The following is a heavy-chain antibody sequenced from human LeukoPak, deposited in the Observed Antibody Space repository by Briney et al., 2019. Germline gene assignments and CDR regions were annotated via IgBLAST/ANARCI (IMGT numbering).Heavy chain of an antibody. CDR2: ISSNGSST. V-gene: IGHV3-23*01. Sequence: GGSLRLSCVASGFTLSSYAMTWVRQAPGKGLEWVSGISSNGSSTYYADSVKGRFTISRDNSKNTVNLQMNSLRAEDTAVYYCAKDRGISCWYERGYSFDYWGQGNLAIVS. J-gene: IGHJ4*02. D-gene: IGHD6-13*01. CDR1: GFTLSSYA. CDR3: AKDRGISCWYERGYSFDY.